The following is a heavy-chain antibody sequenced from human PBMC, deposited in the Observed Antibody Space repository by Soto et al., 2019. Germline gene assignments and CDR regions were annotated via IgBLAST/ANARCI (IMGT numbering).Heavy chain of an antibody. CDR1: GGSISSGDYY. CDR2: IYYSGST. V-gene: IGHV4-30-4*01. Sequence: SETLSLTCTVSGGSISSGDYYWSWIRQPPGKGLEWIGYIYYSGSTYYNPSLKSRVTISVDTSKNQFSLKLSSVTAADTAVYYCARVGYDSSGYYTTRGYYFDYWGQGTLVTVSS. D-gene: IGHD3-22*01. J-gene: IGHJ4*02. CDR3: ARVGYDSSGYYTTRGYYFDY.